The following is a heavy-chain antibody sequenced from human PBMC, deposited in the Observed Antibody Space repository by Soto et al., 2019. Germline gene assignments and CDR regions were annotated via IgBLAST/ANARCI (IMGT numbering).Heavy chain of an antibody. V-gene: IGHV1-46*01. D-gene: IGHD2-21*02. Sequence: ASVKVSCKASGYTFTSSYMHWVRQALVQGLEWMGIINPSGGSTSYAQKFQGRVTMTRDTSTSTVYMELSSLRSEDTAVYYCARDRSYCGGDCYSGVWNYYYYGMDVWGQGTTVTVSS. J-gene: IGHJ6*02. CDR1: GYTFTSSY. CDR3: ARDRSYCGGDCYSGVWNYYYYGMDV. CDR2: INPSGGST.